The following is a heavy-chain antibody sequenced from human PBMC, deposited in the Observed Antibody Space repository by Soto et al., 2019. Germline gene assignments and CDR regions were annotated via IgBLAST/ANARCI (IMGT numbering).Heavy chain of an antibody. CDR1: GGSQA. CDR2: IIGVFPTT. CDR3: ATVGPPLSGAFTYGYEGPFDY. Sequence: QVQLVQSGAEVKKPGSSVKVSCKTSGGSQATGWVRQAPGHGPEWLGGIIGVFPTTNKAEKFEGRVTITADKSTGTAYMELSSLTSVDTAVYYCATVGPPLSGAFTYGYEGPFDYWGQGILVIVSS. V-gene: IGHV1-69*06. J-gene: IGHJ4*02. D-gene: IGHD5-18*01.